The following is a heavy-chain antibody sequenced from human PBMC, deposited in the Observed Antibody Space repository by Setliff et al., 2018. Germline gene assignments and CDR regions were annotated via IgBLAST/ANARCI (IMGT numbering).Heavy chain of an antibody. V-gene: IGHV3-74*01. D-gene: IGHD5-18*01. CDR2: INSDGNNI. Sequence: GGSLRLSCAASGFTFSSYWMHWVRQAPGKGLVWVSRINSDGNNITYADSVKGRFTISRDNVKKTLYLQMNGLRADDTAVYYCAGGRAWIPVLDSWGQGRLVTVSS. CDR1: GFTFSSYW. J-gene: IGHJ4*02. CDR3: AGGRAWIPVLDS.